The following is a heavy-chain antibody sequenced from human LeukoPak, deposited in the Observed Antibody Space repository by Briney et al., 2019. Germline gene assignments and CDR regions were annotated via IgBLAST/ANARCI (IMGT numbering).Heavy chain of an antibody. CDR3: ARGKGSGGFGHFYHGVDL. D-gene: IGHD3-10*01. J-gene: IGHJ6*02. Sequence: GGSLRLSCAASGFTFGIYGMHWVRQAPGKGLEWVASIWINGRDETYVDSVKGRFTISRDNSTLFLQMNSLRPEDTAIYFCARGKGSGGFGHFYHGVDLLGQGTTVTVSS. CDR2: IWINGRDE. CDR1: GFTFGIYG. V-gene: IGHV3-33*01.